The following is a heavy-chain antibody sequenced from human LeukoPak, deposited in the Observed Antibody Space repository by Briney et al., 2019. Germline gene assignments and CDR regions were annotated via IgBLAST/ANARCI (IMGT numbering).Heavy chain of an antibody. V-gene: IGHV3-30*03. J-gene: IGHJ4*02. Sequence: PGRSLRLSCAASGFTFSSYGMHWVRQAPGKGLEWVAVISYDGSNKYYADSVKGRFTISRDNAKNSLYLQMNSLRAEDTAVYYCARDGPIPAAPDYWGQGTLVTVSS. CDR3: ARDGPIPAAPDY. D-gene: IGHD2-2*01. CDR2: ISYDGSNK. CDR1: GFTFSSYG.